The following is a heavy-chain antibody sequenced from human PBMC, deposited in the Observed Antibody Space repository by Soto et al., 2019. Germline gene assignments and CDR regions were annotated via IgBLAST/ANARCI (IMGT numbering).Heavy chain of an antibody. V-gene: IGHV3-23*01. J-gene: IGHJ1*01. D-gene: IGHD2-21*02. CDR3: ANRGDDIKFFQY. CDR2: ISGNGRVT. Sequence: EVQLLESGGGLVQPGGSLRLSCAASGLTFSSNAMSWVRQAPGKGLEWVSTISGNGRVTYYTDSVNGRFTISRDNSKNTVNMQMNSLRAKATAVYYCANRGDDIKFFQYWGQGTLVTVSS. CDR1: GLTFSSNA.